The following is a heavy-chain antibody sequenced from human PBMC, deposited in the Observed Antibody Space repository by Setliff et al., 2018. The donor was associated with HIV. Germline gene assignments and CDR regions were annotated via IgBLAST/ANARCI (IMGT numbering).Heavy chain of an antibody. J-gene: IGHJ6*02. V-gene: IGHV5-51*01. Sequence: PGESLKISCKGSGYSFTSYWIGWVRQMPGKGLEWMGIIYPGDSDTRYSPSFQGQVTISADKSISTAYLQWSSLKASDTAMYYRARAVEDYYDSSGLPTYYYYGMDVWGQGTTVTVSS. CDR2: IYPGDSDT. CDR1: GYSFTSYW. D-gene: IGHD3-22*01. CDR3: ARAVEDYYDSSGLPTYYYYGMDV.